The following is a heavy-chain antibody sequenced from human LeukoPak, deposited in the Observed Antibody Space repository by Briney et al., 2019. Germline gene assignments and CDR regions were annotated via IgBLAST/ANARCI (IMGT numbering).Heavy chain of an antibody. Sequence: SVRDSLKASGGTFSSYAISWVRQAPGQGLEWMGGIIPIFGIANYAQKFQGRVTITADESTSTAYMELSSLRSEDTAVYYCARGLPGYRSGCSFDYWGQGTLVTVSS. D-gene: IGHD6-19*01. V-gene: IGHV1-69*01. CDR2: IIPIFGIA. CDR1: GGTFSSYA. J-gene: IGHJ4*02. CDR3: ARGLPGYRSGCSFDY.